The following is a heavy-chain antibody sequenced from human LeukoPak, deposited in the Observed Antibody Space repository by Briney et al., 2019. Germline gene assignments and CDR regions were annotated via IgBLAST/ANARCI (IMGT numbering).Heavy chain of an antibody. CDR1: GGSISSSSYY. D-gene: IGHD6-13*01. CDR3: ARGRIAALDY. V-gene: IGHV4-39*07. J-gene: IGHJ4*02. CDR2: INHSGST. Sequence: SETLSLTCTVSGGSISSSSYYWGWIRQPPGKGLEWIGEINHSGSTNYNPSLKSRVTISVDTSKNQFSLKLSSVTAADTAVYYCARGRIAALDYWGQGTLVTVSS.